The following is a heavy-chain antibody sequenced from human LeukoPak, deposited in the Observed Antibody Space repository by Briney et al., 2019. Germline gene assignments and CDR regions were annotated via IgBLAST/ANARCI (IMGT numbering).Heavy chain of an antibody. CDR3: AKIMGEYYYDSSGYYYGGFDY. CDR2: ISGSGGST. V-gene: IGHV3-23*01. CDR1: GFTFSSYA. Sequence: GGSLRLSCAASGFTFSSYAMSWVRQAPGKGLEWVSAISGSGGSTYYADSVKGRFTISRDNSKNTLYLQMNSLRAEDTAVYYCAKIMGEYYYDSSGYYYGGFDYWGQGTLVTVSS. D-gene: IGHD3-22*01. J-gene: IGHJ4*02.